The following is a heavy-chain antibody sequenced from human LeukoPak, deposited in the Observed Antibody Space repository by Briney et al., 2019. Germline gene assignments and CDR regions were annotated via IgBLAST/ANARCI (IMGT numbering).Heavy chain of an antibody. D-gene: IGHD3-10*01. J-gene: IGHJ4*02. V-gene: IGHV1-2*02. CDR3: ARGALLLWFGESNDY. CDR1: GYTFTGYY. Sequence: ASVKVSCKASGYTFTGYYMHWVRQAPGQGLEWMGWINPNSGGTNYAQKFQSRVTMTRDTSISTAYMELSRLRSDDTAAYYCARGALLLWFGESNDYWGQGTLVTVFS. CDR2: INPNSGGT.